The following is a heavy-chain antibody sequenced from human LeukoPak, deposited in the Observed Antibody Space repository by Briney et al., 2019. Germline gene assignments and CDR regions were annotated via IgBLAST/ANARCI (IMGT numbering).Heavy chain of an antibody. CDR2: IRSNSDGGTI. CDR3: TTAPKQWLAYYYYGMDV. V-gene: IGHV3-15*07. Sequence: GGSLRLSCATSGFTFSNAWMNWVRQAPGKGLEWVGRIRSNSDGGTIDYAAPVKGRFTLSRDDSKTTLYLQMNSLQTEDTAVYYCTTAPKQWLAYYYYGMDVWGQGTTVTVSS. J-gene: IGHJ6*02. D-gene: IGHD6-19*01. CDR1: GFTFSNAW.